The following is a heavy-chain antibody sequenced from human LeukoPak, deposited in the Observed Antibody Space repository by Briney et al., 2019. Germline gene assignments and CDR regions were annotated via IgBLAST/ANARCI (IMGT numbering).Heavy chain of an antibody. CDR3: ARVAGYCRSTSAAGGSCYSPDY. CDR2: INPNSGGT. Sequence: ASVKVSCKASGYTFTGYYMHWVRQAPGQGLEWMGRINPNSGGTNYAQKFQGRVTMTRDTSISTAYMELSRLRSGDTAVYYCARVAGYCRSTSAAGGSCYSPDYWGQGTLVTVSS. V-gene: IGHV1-2*06. J-gene: IGHJ4*02. D-gene: IGHD2-2*01. CDR1: GYTFTGYY.